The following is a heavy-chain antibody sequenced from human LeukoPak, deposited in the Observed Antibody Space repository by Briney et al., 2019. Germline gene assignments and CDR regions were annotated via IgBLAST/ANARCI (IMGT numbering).Heavy chain of an antibody. CDR3: ARVMTGTTSRWFDP. CDR2: IYHSGTT. CDR1: GYSISSGYY. V-gene: IGHV4-38-2*02. D-gene: IGHD1-7*01. Sequence: SETLSLTCTVSGYSISSGYYWGWIRQPPGKGLEWIGSIYHSGTTYYNPSLKSRVTISVDTSKNQFSLKLSSVTAADTAVYYCARVMTGTTSRWFDPWGQGTLVTVSS. J-gene: IGHJ5*02.